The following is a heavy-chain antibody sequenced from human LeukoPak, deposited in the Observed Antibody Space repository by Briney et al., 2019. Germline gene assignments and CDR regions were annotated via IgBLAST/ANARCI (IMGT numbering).Heavy chain of an antibody. D-gene: IGHD6-13*01. CDR2: INPNGGGT. J-gene: IGHJ4*02. CDR3: AREHSSSWDQFDY. Sequence: GASVKVSCKASGYTFTGYYMHWVRQAPGQGLEWMGWINPNGGGTNYAQKFQGRVTMTRDTSTSTVYMELSSLRSEDTAVYYCAREHSSSWDQFDYWGQGTLVTVSS. CDR1: GYTFTGYY. V-gene: IGHV1-2*02.